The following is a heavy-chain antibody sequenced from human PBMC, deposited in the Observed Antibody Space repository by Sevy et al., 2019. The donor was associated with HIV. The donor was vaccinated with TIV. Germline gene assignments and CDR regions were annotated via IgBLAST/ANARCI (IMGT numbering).Heavy chain of an antibody. J-gene: IGHJ5*02. CDR3: ARHIETGIQLWLGWFDP. V-gene: IGHV4-39*01. CDR1: GDSLTSDSHY. Sequence: SETLSLTCAVSGDSLTSDSHYWGWIRHLPGKGLEWIGSIDRTGYTFYNPSLRSRATISIDISNNQFALKVTSVTAADTAVHYCARHIETGIQLWLGWFDPWGQGTRVTVSS. CDR2: IDRTGYT. D-gene: IGHD5-18*01.